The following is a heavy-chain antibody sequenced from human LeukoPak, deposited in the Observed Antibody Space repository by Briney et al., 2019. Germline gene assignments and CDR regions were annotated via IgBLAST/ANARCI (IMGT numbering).Heavy chain of an antibody. D-gene: IGHD5-24*01. CDR3: ARVGMGYYFDY. J-gene: IGHJ4*02. CDR2: ISSNGGST. Sequence: PGGSLRLSCSASGFTFSSYAMHWVRQAPGKGLEYVSAISSNGGSTYYANSVKGRFTISRDNSKNTLYLQMGSLRAEDMAVYYCARVGMGYYFDYWGQGTLVTVSS. CDR1: GFTFSSYA. V-gene: IGHV3-64*01.